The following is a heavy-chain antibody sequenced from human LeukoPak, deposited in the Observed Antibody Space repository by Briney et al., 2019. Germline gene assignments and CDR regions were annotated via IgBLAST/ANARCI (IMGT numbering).Heavy chain of an antibody. CDR2: INTNGANT. D-gene: IGHD6-6*01. Sequence: GGSLRLSCSASGFTFKSYAMHWVRQAPGKGLEYLSSINTNGANTYYADSVKGRFTISRDNSRKTVYVQMNSLTHEDTAVYYCVKGLDYSSSQMDSWGQGTLVTVSS. CDR3: VKGLDYSSSQMDS. V-gene: IGHV3-64*05. J-gene: IGHJ4*02. CDR1: GFTFKSYA.